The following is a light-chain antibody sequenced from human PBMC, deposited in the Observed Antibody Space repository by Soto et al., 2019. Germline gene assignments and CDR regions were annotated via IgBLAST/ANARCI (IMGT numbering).Light chain of an antibody. Sequence: DIQLTQSPSSLSASVGDRVRIFCRASQSISNYLNWYQQKPGKAPKVLIFAASRLQSGVPSRFGGSGSGTDFTLTITSLQPEDFATYYCQQSYSRTFGQGTKVDIK. CDR3: QQSYSRT. CDR2: AAS. CDR1: QSISNY. V-gene: IGKV1-39*01. J-gene: IGKJ1*01.